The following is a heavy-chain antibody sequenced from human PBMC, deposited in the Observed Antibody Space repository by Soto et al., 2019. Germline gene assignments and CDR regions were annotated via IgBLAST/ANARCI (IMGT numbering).Heavy chain of an antibody. Sequence: PAETLSLTLAGYGGPYSAYYWGWIRQHPGKGLEWIGGINHSGSNNYNHYLTRRVNISVDTSKNQFPLKLSSVTAADTAVYYCARSSNDYYGMHVWGQGTTVT. J-gene: IGHJ6*02. V-gene: IGHV4-34*01. CDR1: GGPYSAYY. CDR2: INHSGSN. D-gene: IGHD1-1*01. CDR3: ARSSNDYYGMHV.